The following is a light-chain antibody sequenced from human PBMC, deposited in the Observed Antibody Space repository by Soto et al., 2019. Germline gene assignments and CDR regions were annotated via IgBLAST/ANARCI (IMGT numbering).Light chain of an antibody. J-gene: IGKJ5*01. CDR1: QSISSSF. CDR2: GAS. CDR3: QQYSALPMT. V-gene: IGKV3-20*01. Sequence: EIVLAQSPGILPLSTGERASLSCGTSQSISSSFLAWYQQKPVQAPRLLIYGASNRATGIPDRFSGSGSGTDFTLTISRLEPDYFGVYFCQQYSALPMTFGQGTRLEI.